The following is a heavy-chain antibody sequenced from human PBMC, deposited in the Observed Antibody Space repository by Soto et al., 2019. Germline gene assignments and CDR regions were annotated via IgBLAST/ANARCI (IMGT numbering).Heavy chain of an antibody. V-gene: IGHV3-11*01. Sequence: QMQLVESGGGLVEPGGSLRLSCAASGFTFSDHYMTWIRQAPGKGLEWVSYISGSGDAIYYADSVKGRFTISRDNARNTLYLQMNSLRGDDPAVYYCARGNFYYGMDVWGHGTTVTVFS. CDR3: ARGNFYYGMDV. J-gene: IGHJ6*02. CDR1: GFTFSDHY. CDR2: ISGSGDAI.